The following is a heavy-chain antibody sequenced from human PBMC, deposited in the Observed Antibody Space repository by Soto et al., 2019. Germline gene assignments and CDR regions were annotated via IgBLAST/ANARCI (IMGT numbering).Heavy chain of an antibody. CDR1: GFTFSGSA. J-gene: IGHJ4*02. CDR3: RSNWALDY. CDR2: IRSEANSYAT. V-gene: IGHV3-73*01. Sequence: EVQLVESGGGLVQPGGSLKLSCAASGFTFSGSAMHWVRQASGKGLEWVGRIRSEANSYATAYAASVKGRFTISRDDSKNTTYLQMNSRKTEDTAVYYCRSNWALDYWGQGTLVTVSS. D-gene: IGHD7-27*01.